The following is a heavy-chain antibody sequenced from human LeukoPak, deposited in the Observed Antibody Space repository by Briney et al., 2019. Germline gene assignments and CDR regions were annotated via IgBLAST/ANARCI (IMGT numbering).Heavy chain of an antibody. J-gene: IGHJ4*02. Sequence: GESLKISCKASGYGFTNYWIAWVRQMPGEGLEWMGIIYPGDSDTRYSPSFQGQVTISADKSISAAYLQWNSLKASDTAMYYCARRRGYSSLGLDYWGQGTLVTVSS. CDR2: IYPGDSDT. CDR1: GYGFTNYW. CDR3: ARRRGYSSLGLDY. V-gene: IGHV5-51*01. D-gene: IGHD5-12*01.